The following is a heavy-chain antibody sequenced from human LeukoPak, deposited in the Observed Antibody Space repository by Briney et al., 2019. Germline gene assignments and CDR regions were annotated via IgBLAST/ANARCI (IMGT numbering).Heavy chain of an antibody. CDR2: IYYSGST. Sequence: SETLSLTCTVSGGSISSGDYYWSWIRQPPGKGLEWIGYIYYSGSTYYNPSLKSRVTISVDTSKNQFSLKLSSVTAADTAVYYCAREGQYQLLSYYYGMDVWGKGTTVTVSS. CDR3: AREGQYQLLSYYYGMDV. CDR1: GGSISSGDYY. D-gene: IGHD2-2*01. J-gene: IGHJ6*04. V-gene: IGHV4-30-4*01.